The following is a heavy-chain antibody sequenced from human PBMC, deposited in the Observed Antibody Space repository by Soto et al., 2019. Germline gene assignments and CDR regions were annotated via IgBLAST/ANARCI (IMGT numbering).Heavy chain of an antibody. CDR1: GFTFSSYA. V-gene: IGHV3-23*01. D-gene: IGHD3-9*01. CDR3: AKEGPPRDYDILTGSYFDY. CDR2: ISGSGGST. Sequence: GSLRLSCAASGFTFSSYAMSWVRQAPGKGLEWVSAISGSGGSTYYADSVKGRFTISRDNSKNTLYLQMNSLRAEDTAVYYCAKEGPPRDYDILTGSYFDYWGQGTLVTVSS. J-gene: IGHJ4*02.